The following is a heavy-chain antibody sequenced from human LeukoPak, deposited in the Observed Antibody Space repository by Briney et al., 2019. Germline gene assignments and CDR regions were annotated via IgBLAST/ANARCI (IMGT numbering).Heavy chain of an antibody. Sequence: SETLSLTCTVSDGPISSYYWSWIRQPPGKGLEWIGYIYYSGSTNYNPSLKSRVTISVDTSKNQFSLKLSSVTAADTAVYYCARTLLHDYGDYYFDYWGQGTLVTVSS. V-gene: IGHV4-59*01. J-gene: IGHJ4*02. CDR3: ARTLLHDYGDYYFDY. CDR2: IYYSGST. D-gene: IGHD4-17*01. CDR1: DGPISSYY.